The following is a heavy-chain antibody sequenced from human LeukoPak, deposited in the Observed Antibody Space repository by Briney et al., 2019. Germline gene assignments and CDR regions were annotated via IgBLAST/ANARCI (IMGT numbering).Heavy chain of an antibody. J-gene: IGHJ5*02. CDR3: ARRYCSSTSCYLFRDHWFDP. V-gene: IGHV4-30-4*08. D-gene: IGHD2-2*01. CDR2: IYYSGST. Sequence: SETLSLTCTVSGGSISSGDYYWSWIRQPPGKGLEWIGYIYYSGSTYYNPSLKSRVTISVDTSKNQFSLKLSSVTAADTAVYYCARRYCSSTSCYLFRDHWFDPWGQGTLVTVSS. CDR1: GGSISSGDYY.